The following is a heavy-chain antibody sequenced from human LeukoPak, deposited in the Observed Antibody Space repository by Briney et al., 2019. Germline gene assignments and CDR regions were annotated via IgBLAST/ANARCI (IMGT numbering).Heavy chain of an antibody. CDR2: IYPGDSDT. V-gene: IGHV5-51*01. Sequence: GESLQISCQGSGYSFTSYWIGWVRQLPGKGLEWMGVIYPGDSDTRYSPSFQGQVTISADKSISPAYLQWSSLKASDTAMYYCARRGTHYDILTGYYSSWYYFDYWGQGTLVTVSS. J-gene: IGHJ4*02. CDR1: GYSFTSYW. CDR3: ARRGTHYDILTGYYSSWYYFDY. D-gene: IGHD3-9*01.